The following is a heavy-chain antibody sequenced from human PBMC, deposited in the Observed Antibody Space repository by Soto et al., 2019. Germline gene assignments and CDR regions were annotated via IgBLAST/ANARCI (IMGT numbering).Heavy chain of an antibody. D-gene: IGHD2-15*01. Sequence: GGSLRLSCAASGFTLSDHGMSWVRQAPGKGLEWVSTMSGRVGSTYYADSVKGRFIISRDNSQNTVYLEMNSLRAEDTALYYCARKVCSGGVCYHFDYWGQGTLVTVSS. V-gene: IGHV3-23*01. CDR3: ARKVCSGGVCYHFDY. CDR2: MSGRVGST. CDR1: GFTLSDHG. J-gene: IGHJ4*02.